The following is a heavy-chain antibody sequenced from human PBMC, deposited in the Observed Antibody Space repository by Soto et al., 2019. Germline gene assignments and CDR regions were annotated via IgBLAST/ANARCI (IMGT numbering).Heavy chain of an antibody. J-gene: IGHJ4*02. D-gene: IGHD6-13*01. V-gene: IGHV3-23*01. CDR2: FSGSGGST. CDR3: AKHQQLVPFFDY. CDR1: GFTFSSYA. Sequence: GGSLRLSCAASGFTFSSYAMSWVRQAPGKGLEWVSAFSGSGGSTYYADSVKGRFTISRDNSKNTLYLQMNSLRAEDTAVYYCAKHQQLVPFFDYWGQGTLVTVSS.